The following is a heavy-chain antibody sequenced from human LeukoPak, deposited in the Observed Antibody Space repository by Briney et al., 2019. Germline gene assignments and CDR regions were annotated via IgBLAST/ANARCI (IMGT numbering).Heavy chain of an antibody. J-gene: IGHJ4*02. CDR3: AREGRPWERLFDY. CDR1: GYSISSGYY. V-gene: IGHV4-38-2*02. Sequence: SETLSLTXAVSGYSISSGYYWGWIRQPPGKGLEWIGSIYHSGSTYYNPSLKSRVTISVDTSKNQFSLKLSSVTAADTAVYYCAREGRPWERLFDYWGQGTLVTVSS. D-gene: IGHD1-26*01. CDR2: IYHSGST.